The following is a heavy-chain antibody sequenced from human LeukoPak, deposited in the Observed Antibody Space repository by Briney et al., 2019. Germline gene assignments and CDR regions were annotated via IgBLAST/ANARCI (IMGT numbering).Heavy chain of an antibody. D-gene: IGHD2-21*02. Sequence: GRSVRLSCAASGFTFISYVMHGVRQAPARGLEGVAGIWYDGSNKYYADSVKGRFTISRDNSKNTQYLQMNSLRAEDTAVYYCAREDCGGDCRGGSFDYWGQGTLVTVSS. CDR3: AREDCGGDCRGGSFDY. CDR1: GFTFISYV. J-gene: IGHJ4*02. CDR2: IWYDGSNK. V-gene: IGHV3-33*01.